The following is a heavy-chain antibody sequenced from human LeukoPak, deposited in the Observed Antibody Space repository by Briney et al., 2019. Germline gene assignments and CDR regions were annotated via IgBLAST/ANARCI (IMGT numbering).Heavy chain of an antibody. CDR3: ARGTLLWFGGDAFDI. Sequence: SETLSLTCTVSGGSISTYYWCWIRQPPGKGLEWIGYIYYTGRTNYSPSLKSRVTISVDTSKNQFSLNLSSVTAADTAVYYCARGTLLWFGGDAFDIWGQGTMVTVS. CDR2: IYYTGRT. J-gene: IGHJ3*02. D-gene: IGHD3-10*01. V-gene: IGHV4-59*01. CDR1: GGSISTYY.